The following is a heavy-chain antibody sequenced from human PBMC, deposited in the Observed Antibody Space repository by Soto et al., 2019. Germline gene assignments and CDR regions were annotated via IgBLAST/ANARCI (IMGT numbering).Heavy chain of an antibody. V-gene: IGHV3-48*01. CDR1: GFTFSSYS. J-gene: IGHJ2*01. D-gene: IGHD6-13*01. CDR2: ISSSSTI. Sequence: PGGSLRLSCAASGFTFSSYSMNWVRQAPGKGLEWVSYISSSSTIYYADSVKGRFAISRDNSKNTLYLQMNSLRAEDTAVYYCAKDYSNRLRYFDLWGRGTLVTVSS. CDR3: AKDYSNRLRYFDL.